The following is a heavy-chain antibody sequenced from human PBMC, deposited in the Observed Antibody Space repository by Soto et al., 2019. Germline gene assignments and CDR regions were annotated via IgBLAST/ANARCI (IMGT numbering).Heavy chain of an antibody. CDR1: GFTFDDYT. D-gene: IGHD5-12*01. V-gene: IGHV3-43*01. J-gene: IGHJ4*02. CDR2: ISSDGTST. CDR3: AKDASGYDMAFDY. Sequence: GSLRLSCVASGFTFDDYTMHWVRQAPGKGLEWVSLISSDGTSTYYADSLKGRFTISRDNSKNSLFLQMNNLRTEDTALYYCAKDASGYDMAFDYWGRGTLVTVSS.